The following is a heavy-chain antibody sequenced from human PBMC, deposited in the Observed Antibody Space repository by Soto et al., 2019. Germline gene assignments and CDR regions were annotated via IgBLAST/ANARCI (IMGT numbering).Heavy chain of an antibody. Sequence: QVQLQESGPGLVKPSETLSLTCTVSGGSVSSGSYYWSWIRQPPGKGLEWIGYIYYSGSTNYNPSLKSRVTISVDTSKNQFSLKLSSVTAADTAVYYCARGAASRELLPWAYHYYGMDVWGQGTTVTVSS. V-gene: IGHV4-61*01. D-gene: IGHD1-26*01. CDR3: ARGAASRELLPWAYHYYGMDV. CDR2: IYYSGST. CDR1: GGSVSSGSYY. J-gene: IGHJ6*02.